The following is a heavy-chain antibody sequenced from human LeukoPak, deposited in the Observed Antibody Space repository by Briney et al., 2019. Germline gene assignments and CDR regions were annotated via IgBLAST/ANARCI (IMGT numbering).Heavy chain of an antibody. CDR3: ARVGQSVGIAVAGTYGDYYYGMDV. V-gene: IGHV4-31*03. CDR1: GGSISSGGYY. CDR2: IYYSGST. D-gene: IGHD6-19*01. Sequence: SETLSLTCTVSGGSISSGGYYWSWIRQHPGKGLEWIGYIYYSGSTYYNPSLKSRVTISVDTSKNQFSLKLSSVTAADTAVYYCARVGQSVGIAVAGTYGDYYYGMDVWGQGTTVTVSS. J-gene: IGHJ6*02.